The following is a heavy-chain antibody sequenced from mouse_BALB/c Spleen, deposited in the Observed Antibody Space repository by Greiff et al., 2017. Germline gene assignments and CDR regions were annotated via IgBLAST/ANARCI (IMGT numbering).Heavy chain of an antibody. Sequence: QVQLKESGPGLVAPSQSLSITCTVSGFSLTSYGVHWVRQPPGKGLEWLGVIWAGGSTNYNSALMSRLSINKDNSKSQVFLKMNSLQTDDTAMYYCASGNDYDDWFAYWGQGTLVTVSA. CDR1: GFSLTSYG. J-gene: IGHJ3*01. CDR3: ASGNDYDDWFAY. D-gene: IGHD2-4*01. CDR2: IWAGGST. V-gene: IGHV2-9*02.